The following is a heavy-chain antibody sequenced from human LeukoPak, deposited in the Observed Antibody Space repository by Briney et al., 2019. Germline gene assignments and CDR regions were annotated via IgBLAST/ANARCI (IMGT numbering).Heavy chain of an antibody. CDR2: VNTDGTST. Sequence: GGSLRLSCAASGFTFSSFGMPWVRHAPGKGLVWVSHVNTDGTSTTYVDSVKSRFTISRDNAKNTLNLQMSSLRAEDTAVYYCTRSGLTGMRKYPRADYYYYGMDVWGQGTAVTVSS. D-gene: IGHD1-14*01. V-gene: IGHV3-74*03. CDR1: GFTFSSFG. J-gene: IGHJ6*02. CDR3: TRSGLTGMRKYPRADYYYYGMDV.